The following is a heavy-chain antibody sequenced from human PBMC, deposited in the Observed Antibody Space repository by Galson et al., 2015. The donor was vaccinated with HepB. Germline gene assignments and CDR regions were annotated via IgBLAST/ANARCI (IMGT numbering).Heavy chain of an antibody. CDR2: INSNEGST. J-gene: IGHJ4*02. V-gene: IGHV3-64D*06. CDR1: GFTFSSYA. Sequence: SLRLSCAASGFTFSSYAMHWVRQAPGRGLEYVSAINSNEGSTYYAESVKGRFTISTDKSKNTLYLQMRSLRTEDTAVYYCSSGYQLLYSVPFDYWGQGTLVTVSS. D-gene: IGHD2-2*02. CDR3: SSGYQLLYSVPFDY.